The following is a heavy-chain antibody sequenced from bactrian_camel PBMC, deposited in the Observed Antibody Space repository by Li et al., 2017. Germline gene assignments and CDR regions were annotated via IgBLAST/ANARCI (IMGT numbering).Heavy chain of an antibody. J-gene: IGHJ4*01. D-gene: IGHD5*01. CDR2: IDWSGDT. CDR1: GDTISANC. Sequence: VQLVESGGGSVQSGGSLRLSCAASGDTISANCMGWVHQGPQKQREGVASIDWSGDTDYADSVKGRFTVSRDSAKNTLYLEMNSLKPEDTGMYYCAADPLFGPDSLLTTVAGYIDYWGQGTQVTVS. CDR3: AADPLFGPDSLLTTVAGYIDY. V-gene: IGHV3S53*01.